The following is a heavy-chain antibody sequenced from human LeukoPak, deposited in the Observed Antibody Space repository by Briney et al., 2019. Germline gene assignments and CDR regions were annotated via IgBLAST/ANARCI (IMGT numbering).Heavy chain of an antibody. V-gene: IGHV3-30*15. J-gene: IGHJ4*02. Sequence: PGGSLRLSCAASGFTLTYYAMHWVRQAPGKGPEWVAVTSYDGNKKYYADSVKGRFTISRDSSKNTLYLQMSSLRAEDTAVYYCARSSYDYGGIEGPFDYWGQGTLVTVSS. D-gene: IGHD4-23*01. CDR3: ARSSYDYGGIEGPFDY. CDR2: TSYDGNKK. CDR1: GFTLTYYA.